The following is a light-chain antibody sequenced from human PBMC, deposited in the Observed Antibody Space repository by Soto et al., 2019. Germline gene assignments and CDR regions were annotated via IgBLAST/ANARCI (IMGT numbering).Light chain of an antibody. Sequence: EIVLTQSPAALSVSPGGRATLSCRASQDVMYDLAWYQQKPGQAPRLLVYGASTRATDAPPRFRGSGSGREFCLTISSLQSEDFATYYCQQCRSWPRTFGQGSRVEIK. V-gene: IGKV3-15*01. CDR1: QDVMYD. CDR3: QQCRSWPRT. J-gene: IGKJ1*01. CDR2: GAS.